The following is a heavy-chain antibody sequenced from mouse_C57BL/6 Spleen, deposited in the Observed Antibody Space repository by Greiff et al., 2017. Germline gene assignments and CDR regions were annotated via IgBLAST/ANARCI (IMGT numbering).Heavy chain of an antibody. CDR3: ARTLTTVVPSYFDV. J-gene: IGHJ1*03. D-gene: IGHD1-1*01. Sequence: VQLQQSGPELVKPGASVKISCKASGYTFTDYYMNWVKQSHGKSLEWIGDINPNNGGTSYNQKFKGKATLTVDKSSSTAYMELRSLTSEDSAVYYCARTLTTVVPSYFDVWGTGTTVTVSS. V-gene: IGHV1-26*01. CDR1: GYTFTDYY. CDR2: INPNNGGT.